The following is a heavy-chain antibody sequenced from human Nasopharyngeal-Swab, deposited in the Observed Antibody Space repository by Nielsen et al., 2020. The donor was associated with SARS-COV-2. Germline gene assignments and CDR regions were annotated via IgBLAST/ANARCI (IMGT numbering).Heavy chain of an antibody. Sequence: ASVKVSCKASGYTFTSYYIHWVRQAPGQGLEWMGIINPSVSSATYAQRFEGRVTMTRDTSTSTVYMELSSLRSEVTAVYYCARDRGYCSGGSCYLDDSWGQGTLVTVSS. CDR2: INPSVSSA. V-gene: IGHV1-46*01. CDR1: GYTFTSYY. J-gene: IGHJ4*02. CDR3: ARDRGYCSGGSCYLDDS. D-gene: IGHD2-15*01.